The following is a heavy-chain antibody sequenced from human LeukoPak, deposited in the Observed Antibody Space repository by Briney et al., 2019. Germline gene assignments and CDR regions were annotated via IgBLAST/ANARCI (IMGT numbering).Heavy chain of an antibody. Sequence: GTSVKVSCKASGLTFTNSAMQWVRQARGQRLEWIGWIVVDSGNTNYAQKFQERVTITRGMSTTTAYMELSSLRSEDTAVYYCATNSADYNFWSGYYSFDYWGQGTLVTVSS. CDR3: ATNSADYNFWSGYYSFDY. V-gene: IGHV1-58*02. CDR1: GLTFTNSA. CDR2: IVVDSGNT. D-gene: IGHD3-3*01. J-gene: IGHJ4*02.